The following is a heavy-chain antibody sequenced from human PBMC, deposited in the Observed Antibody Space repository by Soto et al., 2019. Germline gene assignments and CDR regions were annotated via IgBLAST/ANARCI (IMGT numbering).Heavy chain of an antibody. CDR1: GFTFSSYG. D-gene: IGHD3-16*01. Sequence: GSLSLSCAASGFTFSSYGMHWVRQAPGKGLEWVAVISYDGSNKYYADSVKGRFTISRDNSKNTLYLQMNSLRAEDTAVYYCAKDRGAWDYYYYGMDVWGQGTTVTVSS. CDR2: ISYDGSNK. V-gene: IGHV3-30*18. J-gene: IGHJ6*02. CDR3: AKDRGAWDYYYYGMDV.